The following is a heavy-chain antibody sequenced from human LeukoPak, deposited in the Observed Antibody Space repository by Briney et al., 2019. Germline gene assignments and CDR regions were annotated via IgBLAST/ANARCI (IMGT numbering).Heavy chain of an antibody. CDR2: IYYSGST. CDR3: ARVGGMLTINNEAFDI. V-gene: IGHV4-59*01. CDR1: GGSMKSYY. Sequence: SETLSLTCTVSGGSMKSYYRNWIRQPPGKGLEWIGYIYYSGSTNYNPSRKRRVTISVDTSKNQFSLKLTSVTAADTAIYYCARVGGMLTINNEAFDIWGQGTVVTVS. D-gene: IGHD5-24*01. J-gene: IGHJ3*02.